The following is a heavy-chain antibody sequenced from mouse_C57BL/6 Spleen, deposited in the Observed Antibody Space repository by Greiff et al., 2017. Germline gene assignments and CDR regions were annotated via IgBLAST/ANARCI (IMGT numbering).Heavy chain of an antibody. V-gene: IGHV1-7*01. CDR2: INPSSGYP. Sequence: VQLQQSGAELAKPGASVKLSCKASGYTFTSYWMHWVKQRPGQGLEWIGYINPSSGYPKYNQKFKDKATLTADKSSSTAYMQLSSLPYEDSAVYYCARYYYGSSSYAMDYWGQGTSVTVSS. CDR1: GYTFTSYW. J-gene: IGHJ4*01. CDR3: ARYYYGSSSYAMDY. D-gene: IGHD1-1*01.